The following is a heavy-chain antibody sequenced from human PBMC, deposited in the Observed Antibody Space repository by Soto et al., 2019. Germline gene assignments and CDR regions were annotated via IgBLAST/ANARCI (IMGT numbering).Heavy chain of an antibody. CDR3: GRGVGNNRGTSFDY. J-gene: IGHJ4*02. CDR2: IHYTGST. Sequence: SETLSLTCTVSSDSVSGHSYFWSWIRQPPGKGLEWIGYIHYTGSTTYNPSLKSRITMSIDTSEKQFSLKLSSVTTAVTAVYYCGRGVGNNRGTSFDYWGQGALVTVSS. CDR1: SDSVSGHSYF. V-gene: IGHV4-61*01. D-gene: IGHD1-1*01.